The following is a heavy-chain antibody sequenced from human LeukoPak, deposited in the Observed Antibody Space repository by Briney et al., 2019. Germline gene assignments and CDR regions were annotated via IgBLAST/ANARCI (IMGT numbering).Heavy chain of an antibody. D-gene: IGHD3-3*01. CDR1: GFTFSSYG. CDR3: AKDPEWFGGLDAFDI. J-gene: IGHJ3*02. V-gene: IGHV3-30*02. Sequence: PGGSLRLSCAASGFTFSSYGMHWVRQAPGKELERVAFIRYDGSNKYYADSVKGRFTISRDNSKNTLYLQMNSLRAEDTAVYYRAKDPEWFGGLDAFDIWGQGTMVTVSS. CDR2: IRYDGSNK.